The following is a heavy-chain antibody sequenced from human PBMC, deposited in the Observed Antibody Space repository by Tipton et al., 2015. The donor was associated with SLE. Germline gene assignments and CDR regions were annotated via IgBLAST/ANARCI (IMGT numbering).Heavy chain of an antibody. Sequence: TLSLTCTVSGGSISSYYWGWIRQPPGKGLEWIGSIYYSGSTYYNPSLKSRVTISVDTSKNQFSLKLSSVAAADTAVYYCARDHYDFWSGLYGMDVWGQGTTVTVSS. CDR1: GGSISSYY. V-gene: IGHV4-39*07. CDR2: IYYSGST. CDR3: ARDHYDFWSGLYGMDV. D-gene: IGHD3-3*01. J-gene: IGHJ6*02.